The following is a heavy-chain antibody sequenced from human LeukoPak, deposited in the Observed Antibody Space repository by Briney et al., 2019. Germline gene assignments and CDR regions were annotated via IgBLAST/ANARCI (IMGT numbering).Heavy chain of an antibody. CDR3: ARDDRRPYYYYGMDV. CDR1: GYTFTGYY. D-gene: IGHD6-6*01. CDR2: INPNSGGT. Sequence: GASVKVSCKASGYTFTGYYMHWVRQAPGQGLEWMGWINPNSGGTNYAQKFRGRVTMTRDTSISTAYMELSRLRSDDTAVYYCARDDRRPYYYYGMDVWGQGTTVTVSS. J-gene: IGHJ6*02. V-gene: IGHV1-2*02.